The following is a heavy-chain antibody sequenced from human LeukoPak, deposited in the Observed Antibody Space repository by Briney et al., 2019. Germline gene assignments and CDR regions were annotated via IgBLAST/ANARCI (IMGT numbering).Heavy chain of an antibody. Sequence: GQSLNFSCKGSGYSFTSYWIGWVRQMPGKGLEWMGRIDPSDSYTKYSPSFQRHVTISADKSISTAYLQWSRLKASDTAMYYCARHYYDILSAFDIWGQGTMVTVSS. CDR2: IDPSDSYT. V-gene: IGHV5-10-1*01. CDR1: GYSFTSYW. CDR3: ARHYYDILSAFDI. J-gene: IGHJ3*02. D-gene: IGHD3-22*01.